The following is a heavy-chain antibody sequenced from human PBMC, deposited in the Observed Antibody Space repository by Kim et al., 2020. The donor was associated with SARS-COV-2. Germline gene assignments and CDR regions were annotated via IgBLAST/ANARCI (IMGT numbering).Heavy chain of an antibody. V-gene: IGHV4-34*01. Sequence: SETLSLTCAVYGGSFSGYYWSWIRQPPGKGLEWIGEINHSGSTNYNPSLKSRVTISVDTSKNQFSLKLSSVTAADTAVYYCARGQKVRGSSWSYEHWGQGTLVTVSS. CDR1: GGSFSGYY. J-gene: IGHJ1*01. CDR2: INHSGST. CDR3: ARGQKVRGSSWSYEH. D-gene: IGHD1-26*01.